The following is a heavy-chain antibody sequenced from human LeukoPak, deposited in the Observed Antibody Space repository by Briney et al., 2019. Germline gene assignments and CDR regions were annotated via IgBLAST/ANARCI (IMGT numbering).Heavy chain of an antibody. CDR1: GFIFGNYA. CDR3: ANSPYYYDSSGYYLGY. Sequence: GGSLRLSCAASGFIFGNYAMSWVRQAPGKGLEWVSGISGSGSNTYYAESVKGQFTISRDNSKNTLYLQMNSLRAEDTAVYYCANSPYYYDSSGYYLGYWGQGTLVTVSS. V-gene: IGHV3-23*01. D-gene: IGHD3-22*01. CDR2: ISGSGSNT. J-gene: IGHJ4*02.